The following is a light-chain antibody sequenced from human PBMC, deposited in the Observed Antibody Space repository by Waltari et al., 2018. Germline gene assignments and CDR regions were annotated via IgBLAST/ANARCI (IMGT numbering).Light chain of an antibody. Sequence: DLQMTQSPSSLSASGGARVTITCRASQGISTYLAWYQQKPGKVPKLLIYAASTLQSGVPSRFSGSGSGTDFTLTISSLQPEDVATYYCQKYNSAPLWTFGQGTKVEIK. CDR2: AAS. CDR3: QKYNSAPLWT. CDR1: QGISTY. J-gene: IGKJ1*01. V-gene: IGKV1-27*01.